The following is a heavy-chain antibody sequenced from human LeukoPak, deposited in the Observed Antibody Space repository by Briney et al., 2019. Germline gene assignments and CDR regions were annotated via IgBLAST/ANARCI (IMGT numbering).Heavy chain of an antibody. J-gene: IGHJ5*02. D-gene: IGHD5-12*01. CDR1: GGSISNYY. CDR3: ASGSSGYDP. V-gene: IGHV4-4*07. Sequence: PSETLSLTCTVSGGSISNYYWSWIRQPAGKGLEWIGRIYSSGTTIYNPSLKSRVTMSVDTSKNQFSLKLSSVTAADTAVYFCASGSSGYDPWGQGTLVAVSS. CDR2: IYSSGTT.